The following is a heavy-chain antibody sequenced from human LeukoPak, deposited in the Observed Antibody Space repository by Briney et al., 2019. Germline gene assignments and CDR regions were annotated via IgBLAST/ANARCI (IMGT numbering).Heavy chain of an antibody. Sequence: GGSLRLSCAASGFTFSSYAMSWVRQAPGKGLEWVSTISGSGDSTYYADSVKGRFTISRDNSKNTLYLQMNSLRAEDTAVYYCAKGGGFGELLQPFDYWGQGTLVTVSS. CDR1: GFTFSSYA. CDR3: AKGGGFGELLQPFDY. D-gene: IGHD3-10*01. V-gene: IGHV3-23*01. CDR2: ISGSGDST. J-gene: IGHJ4*02.